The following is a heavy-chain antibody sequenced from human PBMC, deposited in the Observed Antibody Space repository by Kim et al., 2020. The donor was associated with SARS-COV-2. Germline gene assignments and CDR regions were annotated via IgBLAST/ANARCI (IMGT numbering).Heavy chain of an antibody. CDR3: ARAGGSGIDY. Sequence: TIYDADSVERRFTLSRDNAKNSLYLQMNSLRAEDTAGYYWARAGGSGIDYWGQGTLVTVSS. V-gene: IGHV3-48*04. J-gene: IGHJ4*02. CDR2: TI. D-gene: IGHD3-10*01.